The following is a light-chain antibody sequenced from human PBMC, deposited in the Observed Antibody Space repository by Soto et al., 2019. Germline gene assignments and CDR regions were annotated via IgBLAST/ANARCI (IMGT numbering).Light chain of an antibody. V-gene: IGLV2-14*01. CDR2: EVT. Sequence: QSVLSQPASVSGSPGQSITISCTGTSNDVGYYNYVSWYQQHPGQAPKLLISEVTTRPSGVSDRFSGSKSGNTASLTISRLQAEDEAHYYCSSYTTGYTQVFGGGTKLTVL. J-gene: IGLJ3*02. CDR1: SNDVGYYNY. CDR3: SSYTTGYTQV.